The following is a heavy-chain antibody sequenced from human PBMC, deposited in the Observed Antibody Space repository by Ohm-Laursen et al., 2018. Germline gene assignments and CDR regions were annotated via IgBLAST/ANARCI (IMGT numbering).Heavy chain of an antibody. CDR2: ISSSGSTI. J-gene: IGHJ3*02. CDR3: ARDSSSHDDAFDI. Sequence: SLRLSCSASGFTFSSYEMNWVRQAPGKGLEWVSYISSSGSTIYYADSVKGRFTISRDNAKNSLYLQMNSLRAEDTAVYYCARDSSSHDDAFDIWGQGTMVTVSS. V-gene: IGHV3-48*03. D-gene: IGHD6-6*01. CDR1: GFTFSSYE.